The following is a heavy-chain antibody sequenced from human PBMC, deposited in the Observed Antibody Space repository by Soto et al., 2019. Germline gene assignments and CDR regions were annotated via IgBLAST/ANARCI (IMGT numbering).Heavy chain of an antibody. CDR1: YYFINNDKYY. CDR2: IYYRGNA. Sequence: SETLFLTCSFSYYFINNDKYYWGWIRQAPGKGLEWIGSIYYRGNAYYNPSLQTRVTISLDKSKSQFSLKLNSVTAADSAVYFCARLEGLATISYYFDFWGPGALVTVSS. CDR3: ARLEGLATISYYFDF. V-gene: IGHV4-39*01. J-gene: IGHJ4*02. D-gene: IGHD3-9*01.